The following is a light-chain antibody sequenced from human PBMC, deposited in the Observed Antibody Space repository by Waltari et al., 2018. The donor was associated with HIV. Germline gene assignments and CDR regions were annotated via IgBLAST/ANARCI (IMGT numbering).Light chain of an antibody. J-gene: IGLJ2*01. Sequence: SSELTQDPAVSVALGQTVRITCQGDSLRSYYASWYPQKPGQAPVRVIHRKNNRPSGIPDRFSGSSSGNTASLTITGAQAEDEADYYCNSRDSSGNHVVFGGGTKLTVL. CDR2: RKN. CDR3: NSRDSSGNHVV. CDR1: SLRSYY. V-gene: IGLV3-19*01.